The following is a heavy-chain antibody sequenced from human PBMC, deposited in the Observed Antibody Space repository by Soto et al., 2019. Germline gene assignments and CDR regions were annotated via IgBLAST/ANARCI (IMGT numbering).Heavy chain of an antibody. CDR3: ARDGEYGCGWYSFDL. J-gene: IGHJ4*02. D-gene: IGHD6-13*01. V-gene: IGHV4-4*07. Sequence: PSETLSLTCTVSGDSISSYFWSWIRQPAGKGLEWIGRMYITGTTSYNPSFKRRVTMSIDTSKNQFSLKMTSVTAADTAVYYCARDGEYGCGWYSFDLWGQGTRVTVSS. CDR1: GDSISSYF. CDR2: MYITGTT.